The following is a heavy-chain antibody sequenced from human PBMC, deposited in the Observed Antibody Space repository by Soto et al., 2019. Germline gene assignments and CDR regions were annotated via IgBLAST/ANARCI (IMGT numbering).Heavy chain of an antibody. D-gene: IGHD3-10*01. CDR1: GCSISSSSYY. Sequence: SETLSLTCTVSGCSISSSSYYWGWIRQPPGKGLEWIGSIYYTGSTYYNPSLKSRVTISVDTSKNEFSLKLSSVTAADTAVYYCARLTHYGSGSYYLDYWGQGTLVTVSS. CDR2: IYYTGST. CDR3: ARLTHYGSGSYYLDY. V-gene: IGHV4-39*01. J-gene: IGHJ4*02.